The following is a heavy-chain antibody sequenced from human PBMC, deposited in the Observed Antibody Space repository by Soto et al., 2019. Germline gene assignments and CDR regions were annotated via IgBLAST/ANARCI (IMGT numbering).Heavy chain of an antibody. CDR1: GYPFTGYY. J-gene: IGHJ3*02. V-gene: IGHV1-2*04. Sequence: GSVEVCFKASGYPFTGYYMHWVRQAPGQGLEWMGWINPNSGGTNYAQKFQGWVTMTRDTPISTAYMELSRLRSDDTAVYYCARELEGSGYYPNRDAFDIWGQGTMVTVSS. CDR2: INPNSGGT. D-gene: IGHD3-22*01. CDR3: ARELEGSGYYPNRDAFDI.